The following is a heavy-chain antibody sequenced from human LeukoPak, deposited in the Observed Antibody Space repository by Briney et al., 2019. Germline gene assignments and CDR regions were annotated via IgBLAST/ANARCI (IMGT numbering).Heavy chain of an antibody. CDR2: INAGNGNT. CDR3: ARDGSSWPLYNWFEP. J-gene: IGHJ5*02. D-gene: IGHD6-13*01. Sequence: ASVKVSCKASGYAFISYAISWVRQAPGQRLEWMGWINAGNGNTKYSQKFQGRVTITRDTSASTAYMELSSLRSEDTAVYYCARDGSSWPLYNWFEPWGQGTLVTVSS. CDR1: GYAFISYA. V-gene: IGHV1-3*01.